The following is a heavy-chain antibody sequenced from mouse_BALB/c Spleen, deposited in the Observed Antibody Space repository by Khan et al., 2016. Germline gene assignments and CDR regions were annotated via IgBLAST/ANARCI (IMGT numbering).Heavy chain of an antibody. J-gene: IGHJ2*02. CDR3: GRGDY. CDR2: ITSGSSAI. Sequence: EVELVESGGGLVQPGGSRKLSCAASGFTFSSFGMHWVRQAPEKGLEWVAFITSGSSAIYYADTVKGRFTVSRDNPKNTLFLQSTSLGSEDTAMYYCGRGDYWGQGTSLTVSS. V-gene: IGHV5-17*02. CDR1: GFTFSSFG.